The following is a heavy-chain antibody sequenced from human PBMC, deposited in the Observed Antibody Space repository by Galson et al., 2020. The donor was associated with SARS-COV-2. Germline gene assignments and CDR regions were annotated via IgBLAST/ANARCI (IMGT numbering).Heavy chain of an antibody. D-gene: IGHD2-15*01. CDR1: DESFSGYF. Sequence: SQTLSLTCAVYDESFSGYFWTWIRQSPGKGLEWIGEINHSGSTKYNPSLKSRVIISVDMSKKEFSLKVTSVTAADTAVYYCARGWRYCTGGTCSSGRAFDVGGQGKAVSVSS. J-gene: IGHJ3*01. CDR2: INHSGST. V-gene: IGHV4-34*01. CDR3: ARGWRYCTGGTCSSGRAFDV.